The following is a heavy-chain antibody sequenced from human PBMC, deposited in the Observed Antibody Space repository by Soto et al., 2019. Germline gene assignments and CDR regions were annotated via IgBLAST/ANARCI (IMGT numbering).Heavy chain of an antibody. V-gene: IGHV1-69*13. CDR1: GGTFSSYA. CDR3: ARGYYYDSSGDYYYGMDV. J-gene: IGHJ6*02. D-gene: IGHD3-22*01. CDR2: IIPIFGTA. Sequence: SVKVSCKAPGGTFSSYAISWVRQAPGQGLEWMGGIIPIFGTANYAQKFQGRVTITADESTSTAYTELSSLRSEDTAVYYCARGYYYDSSGDYYYGMDVWGQGTTVTVSS.